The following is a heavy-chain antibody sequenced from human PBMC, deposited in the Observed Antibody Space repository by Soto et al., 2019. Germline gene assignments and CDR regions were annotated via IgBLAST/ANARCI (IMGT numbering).Heavy chain of an antibody. CDR2: INAGNGNT. J-gene: IGHJ3*02. Sequence: VASVKVSCKASGYTFTSYAMHWVRQAPGQRLEWMGWINAGNGNTKYSQKFQGRVTITRDTSASTAYTELSSLRSEDTAVYYCERGGGEVVVVWAAAFDIWGQGTMVTVSS. CDR1: GYTFTSYA. CDR3: ERGGGEVVVVWAAAFDI. V-gene: IGHV1-3*01. D-gene: IGHD2-15*01.